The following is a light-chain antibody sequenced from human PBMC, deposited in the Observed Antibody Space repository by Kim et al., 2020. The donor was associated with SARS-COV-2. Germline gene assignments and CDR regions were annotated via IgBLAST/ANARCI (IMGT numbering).Light chain of an antibody. V-gene: IGLV1-51*01. CDR2: DND. CDR1: SSNIGNNY. Sequence: QSVLTQPPSASAAPGQKVTISCSGSSSNIGNNYVTWYQQLPGTAPKLLIYDNDKRPSGIPDRFSGSKSGTSATLGITGLQPGDEAEYYCGAWDSRLSAAVFGGGTQLTVL. CDR3: GAWDSRLSAAV. J-gene: IGLJ2*01.